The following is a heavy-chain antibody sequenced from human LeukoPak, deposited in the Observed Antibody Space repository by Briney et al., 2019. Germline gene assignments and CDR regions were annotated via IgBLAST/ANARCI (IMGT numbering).Heavy chain of an antibody. CDR1: GYSISSAYY. V-gene: IGHV4-38-2*02. D-gene: IGHD2-15*01. Sequence: SETLSLTCTVSGYSISSAYYWGWIRQPPRKGLEWIGNIYHSGSTYYNASLKSRVTILVDMSKNQFSLKLSSVTAADTAVYYCARVRYCSGGSCSSPTYFDYWGQGTLVTVSS. CDR2: IYHSGST. J-gene: IGHJ4*02. CDR3: ARVRYCSGGSCSSPTYFDY.